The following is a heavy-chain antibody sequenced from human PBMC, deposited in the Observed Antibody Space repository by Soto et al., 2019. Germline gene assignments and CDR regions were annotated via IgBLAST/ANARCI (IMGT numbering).Heavy chain of an antibody. D-gene: IGHD1-20*01. J-gene: IGHJ6*02. Sequence: QXTXXXXXXXXVXXXXTXTLTXXXXGFSXXTXGXGXXXXXXXXXKALEWLALTYWNGDRRYSPSLKSRVTITTDTSKNQVVLTMANXDPVDTATYYCARIKGITYDWIADGMDVWGQGTTVTVSS. CDR3: ARIKGITYDWIADGMDV. CDR2: TYWNGDR. CDR1: GFSXXTXGXG. V-gene: IGHV2-5*01.